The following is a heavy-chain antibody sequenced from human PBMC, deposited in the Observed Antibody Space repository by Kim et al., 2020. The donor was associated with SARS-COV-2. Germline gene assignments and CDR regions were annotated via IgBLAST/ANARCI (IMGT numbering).Heavy chain of an antibody. CDR2: IYPADSDT. J-gene: IGHJ5*02. CDR1: GYSFTSHW. V-gene: IGHV5-51*01. D-gene: IGHD2-21*01. Sequence: GESLKISCKGSGYSFTSHWIGWVRQMPGKGLEWMGIIYPADSDTRYSPSFRGQVTLSADKSISTAYLQWSGLQASDTAMYYCARLRDNLFDPWGQGTLVT. CDR3: ARLRDNLFDP.